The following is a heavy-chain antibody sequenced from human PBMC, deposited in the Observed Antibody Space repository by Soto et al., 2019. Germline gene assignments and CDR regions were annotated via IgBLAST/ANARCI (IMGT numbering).Heavy chain of an antibody. Sequence: QVQLQESGPGLVKPSGTLSLTCAVSGGSISSSNWWSWVRQPPGKGLEWIGEIYHSGSTNYNPSLKSRVTISVDKSKNQFSLKLSSVTAADTAVYYCASCKRDWLWFGGIKSYGMDVWGQGTTVTVSS. J-gene: IGHJ6*02. CDR2: IYHSGST. V-gene: IGHV4-4*02. CDR3: ASCKRDWLWFGGIKSYGMDV. D-gene: IGHD3-10*01. CDR1: GGSISSSNW.